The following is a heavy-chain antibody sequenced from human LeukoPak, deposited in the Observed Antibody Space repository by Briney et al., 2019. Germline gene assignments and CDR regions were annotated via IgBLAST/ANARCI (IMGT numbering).Heavy chain of an antibody. D-gene: IGHD2-2*01. CDR2: ISGSGGST. CDR3: AKASYVNSGTSWAYYYYGMDV. CDR1: GFTFSSYA. V-gene: IGHV3-23*01. Sequence: GGSLRLSCAASGFTFSSYAMSWVRQAPGKGLEWVSAISGSGGSTYYADSVKGRFTISGDNSKNTLYLQMNSLRAEDTAVYYCAKASYVNSGTSWAYYYYGMDVWGQGTTVTVSS. J-gene: IGHJ6*02.